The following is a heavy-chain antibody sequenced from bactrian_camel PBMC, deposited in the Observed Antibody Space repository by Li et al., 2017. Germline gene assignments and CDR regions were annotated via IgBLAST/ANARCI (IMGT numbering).Heavy chain of an antibody. CDR2: IESDGST. Sequence: QVQLVESGGGSVEAGGSLTLSCTASGYSGTAYCMGWFRQTPGKEREGVAGIESDGSTSYADSVKGRFTVSQDSAKNILHLQMNSLKPEDTALYFCAADCPSTRASLKVVVTALDFGRWGRGTQVTVS. CDR3: AADCPSTRASLKVVVTALDFGR. CDR1: GYSGTAYC. J-gene: IGHJ6*01. V-gene: IGHV3S53*01. D-gene: IGHD2*01.